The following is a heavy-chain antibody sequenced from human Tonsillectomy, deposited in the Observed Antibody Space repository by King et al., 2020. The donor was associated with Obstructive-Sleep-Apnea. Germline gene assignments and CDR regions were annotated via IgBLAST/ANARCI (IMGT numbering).Heavy chain of an antibody. D-gene: IGHD3-16*02. J-gene: IGHJ4*02. Sequence: VQLVEAGGGLVKPGGSLRLSCAASVFTFSSYSMNWVRQAPGKGLEWVSSISSSSSCIYDADSVKGRFAISRDNAKNSLYLQMNSLRAEDTAVYYCARDREGLGELSSYYFDYWGQGTLVTVSS. CDR3: ARDREGLGELSSYYFDY. V-gene: IGHV3-21*01. CDR1: VFTFSSYS. CDR2: ISSSSSCI.